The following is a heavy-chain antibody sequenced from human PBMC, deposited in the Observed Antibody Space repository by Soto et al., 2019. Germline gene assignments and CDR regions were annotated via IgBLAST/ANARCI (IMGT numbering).Heavy chain of an antibody. CDR3: AMFRRTYFDY. D-gene: IGHD3-10*01. Sequence: PSETLSLTCTVSGDSMSGFYWSWIRQTPWKGLQWIGYINYVGRTSYYSPSLQSRVTISLDSSKNQFSLILSSVTAADTAVYFCAMFRRTYFDYVGQGTQVT. J-gene: IGHJ4*02. CDR2: INYVGRTS. CDR1: GDSMSGFY. V-gene: IGHV4-59*01.